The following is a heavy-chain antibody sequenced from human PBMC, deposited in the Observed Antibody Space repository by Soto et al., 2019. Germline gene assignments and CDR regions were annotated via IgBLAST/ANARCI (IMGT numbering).Heavy chain of an antibody. CDR3: AGWVTAFMGEYYFDS. V-gene: IGHV1-18*01. CDR1: GYIFVSSS. D-gene: IGHD3-16*01. J-gene: IGHJ4*02. CDR2: ISPSNGFT. Sequence: QVQLVQSGPEVKRPGASVKVSCEASGYIFVSSSLTWVRQAPGQGLEWLGGISPSNGFTAYSQKFQGRVTMTADTSTMTAYMELGSLRSDDTAVYYCAGWVTAFMGEYYFDSWGQGTLVTVSS.